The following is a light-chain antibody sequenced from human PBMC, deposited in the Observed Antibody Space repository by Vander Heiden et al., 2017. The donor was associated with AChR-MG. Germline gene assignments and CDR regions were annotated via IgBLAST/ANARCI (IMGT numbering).Light chain of an antibody. CDR1: QSVSSSY. V-gene: IGKV3-20*01. Sequence: EIVLTQSPGTLSLSPGERATLSCRASQSVSSSYLAWYQQKPGQAPRLLIYGASSRATGIPDRFSGSGSGTDFTLTIRRLEPEDFAVYYCQQDGSSPRTFGQWTKVEIK. CDR3: QQDGSSPRT. J-gene: IGKJ1*01. CDR2: GAS.